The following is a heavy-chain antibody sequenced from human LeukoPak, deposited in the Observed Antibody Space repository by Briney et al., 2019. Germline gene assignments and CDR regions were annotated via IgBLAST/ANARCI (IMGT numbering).Heavy chain of an antibody. J-gene: IGHJ4*02. CDR1: GFTFSSYA. CDR2: ISYDGSNK. D-gene: IGHD3-22*01. Sequence: GRSLRLSCAASGFTFSSYAMHWVRQAPGKGLEWVAVISYDGSNKYYADSVKGRFTISRDNSKNTLYLQMNSLRDEDTAVCYCAKHRFESGGYHSTDWGQGTLVTVSS. V-gene: IGHV3-30-3*02. CDR3: AKHRFESGGYHSTD.